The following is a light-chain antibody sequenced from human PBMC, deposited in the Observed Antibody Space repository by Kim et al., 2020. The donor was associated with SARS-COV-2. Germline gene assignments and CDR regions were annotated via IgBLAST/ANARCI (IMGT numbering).Light chain of an antibody. V-gene: IGLV7-46*01. CDR3: LLSCSGIRV. J-gene: IGLJ3*02. CDR1: TGAVTPTHY. CDR2: DTG. Sequence: QAVVTQEPSLTVSPGETVTLTCASSTGAVTPTHYPYWFQKKPGEVPRTLIFDTGSRHSWTPARFSGSLSGDKAVLTLAGAQPEDEGDYYCLLSCSGIRVFGGGTKLTVL.